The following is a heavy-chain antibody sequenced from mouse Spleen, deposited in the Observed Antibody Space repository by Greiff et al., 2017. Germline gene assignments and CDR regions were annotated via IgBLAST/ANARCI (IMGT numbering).Heavy chain of an antibody. J-gene: IGHJ3*01. CDR2: INPNNGGT. CDR3: ASEAYYYGSKDWAY. Sequence: EVQLQQSGPELVKPGASVKISCKASGYTFTDYYMNWVKQSHGKSLEWIGDINPNNGGTSYNQKFKGKATLTVDKSSSTAYMELRSLTSEDSAVYYCASEAYYYGSKDWAYWGQGTLVTVSA. CDR1: GYTFTDYY. D-gene: IGHD1-1*01. V-gene: IGHV1-26*01.